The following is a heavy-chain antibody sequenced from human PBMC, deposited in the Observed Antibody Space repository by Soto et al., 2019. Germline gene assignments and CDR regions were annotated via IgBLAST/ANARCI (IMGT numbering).Heavy chain of an antibody. J-gene: IGHJ4*02. CDR1: GGSFGHFY. V-gene: IGHV4-34*01. D-gene: IGHD3-16*01. CDR3: ARLPSRHWVDY. CDR2: INHSGST. Sequence: PSETLSLTCAVYGGSFGHFYWSWIRQSPERGLEWIGEINHSGSTNYNPSLKSRVAISVDTSKEQVTLHVSSVTAADTAVYYCARLPSRHWVDYWGRGTLVTVSS.